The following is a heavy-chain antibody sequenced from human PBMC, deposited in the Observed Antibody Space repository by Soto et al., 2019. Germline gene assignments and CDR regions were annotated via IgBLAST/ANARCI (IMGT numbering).Heavy chain of an antibody. Sequence: PLETLSLTCTVSGGSISSYYWSWIRQPPGKGLEWIGYIYYSGSTSYNPSLKTRVTISVDTSKNQLSLKLSSVTAADAAVYYCARVPYDSSGYSSHFYYGMAVWGQ. D-gene: IGHD3-22*01. CDR1: GGSISSYY. CDR2: IYYSGST. J-gene: IGHJ6*02. CDR3: ARVPYDSSGYSSHFYYGMAV. V-gene: IGHV4-59*01.